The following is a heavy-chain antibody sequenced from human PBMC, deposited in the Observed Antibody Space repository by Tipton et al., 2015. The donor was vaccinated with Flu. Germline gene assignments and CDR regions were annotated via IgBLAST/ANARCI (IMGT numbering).Heavy chain of an antibody. D-gene: IGHD1-26*01. V-gene: IGHV3-23*01. CDR2: ISGSGDST. CDR3: AKSGGFDF. J-gene: IGHJ4*02. Sequence: SLRLSCATSGITLSTFAMSWVRQAPGKGLEWVAIISGSGDSTYFADSVKGRFAISRDNSKDMLYLQMNRLRIEDTAVFYCAKSGGFDFWNQGALVIVSS. CDR1: GITLSTFA.